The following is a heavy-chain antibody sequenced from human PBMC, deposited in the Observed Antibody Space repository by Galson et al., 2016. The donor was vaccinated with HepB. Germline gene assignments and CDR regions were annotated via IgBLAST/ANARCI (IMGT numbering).Heavy chain of an antibody. CDR1: GFTSSNHW. J-gene: IGHJ4*02. D-gene: IGHD3-10*01. CDR3: AREIAGSYFD. CDR2: IKPDGGVQ. V-gene: IGHV3-7*01. Sequence: SLRLSCAASGFTSSNHWISWVRQAPGKGLEWVANIKPDGGVQYYVDSVRGRFTISRDISKNAVYLQMNSLGVEETAVYYCAREIAGSYFDWGQGTLVTVSS.